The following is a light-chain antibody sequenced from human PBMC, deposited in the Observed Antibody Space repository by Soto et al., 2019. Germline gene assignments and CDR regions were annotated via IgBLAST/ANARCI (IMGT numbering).Light chain of an antibody. Sequence: DIQMTQSPSTLSASVGDRVTITCRASQSISSWLAWYQQKPGKAPKLLIYDASSLESGVPSRFSGSGSGTEFTITISSLQPDDFATYYCQQYNSYSWTFGQGTKVETK. CDR2: DAS. J-gene: IGKJ1*01. CDR1: QSISSW. V-gene: IGKV1-5*01. CDR3: QQYNSYSWT.